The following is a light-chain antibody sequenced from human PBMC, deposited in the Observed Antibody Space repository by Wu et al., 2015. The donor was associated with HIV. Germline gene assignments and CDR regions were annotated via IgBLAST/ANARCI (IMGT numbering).Light chain of an antibody. Sequence: AIQLTQSPSSLSAFVGDRVTITCRASQDIRSALGWYQQKPGKAPKLLIYDASTLEDGVSSRFSGSGSGTDFTFIISRLQPEDSATYFCQHLVMTLSPSTFGQGTRTGHQT. V-gene: IGKV1D-13*01. CDR3: QHLVMTLSPST. CDR2: DAS. J-gene: IGKJ5*01. CDR1: QDIRSA.